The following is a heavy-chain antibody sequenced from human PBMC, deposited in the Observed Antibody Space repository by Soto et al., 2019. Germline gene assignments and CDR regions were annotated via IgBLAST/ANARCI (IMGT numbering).Heavy chain of an antibody. Sequence: TLSLTCAVYGGSFSGYYWSWIRQPPGKGLEWIGEINHSGSTNYNPSLKSRVTISVDTSKNQFSLKLSSVTAADTAVYYCARVGYGGKYYYYYGMDIWGQGTTVTVSS. CDR2: INHSGST. V-gene: IGHV4-34*01. CDR1: GGSFSGYY. J-gene: IGHJ6*02. D-gene: IGHD2-15*01. CDR3: ARVGYGGKYYYYYGMDI.